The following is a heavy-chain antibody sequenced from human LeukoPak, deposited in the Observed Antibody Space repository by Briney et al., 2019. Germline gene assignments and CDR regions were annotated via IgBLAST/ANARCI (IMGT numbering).Heavy chain of an antibody. CDR2: IIPIYGTA. D-gene: IGHD2-2*01. CDR3: ARGGSVVPAAIYYYYYYMDV. J-gene: IGHJ6*03. Sequence: ASVKVSCKASGGTFSSYAISWVRQAPGQGLEWMGGIIPIYGTANYAQKFQGRVTITADESTSTAYMELSSLRSEDTAVYYCARGGSVVPAAIYYYYYYMDVWGKGTTVTVSS. CDR1: GGTFSSYA. V-gene: IGHV1-69*13.